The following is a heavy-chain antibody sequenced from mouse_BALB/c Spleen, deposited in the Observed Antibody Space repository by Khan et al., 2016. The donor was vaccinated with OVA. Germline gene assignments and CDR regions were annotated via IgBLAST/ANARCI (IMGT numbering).Heavy chain of an antibody. CDR1: GYSFTNYG. V-gene: IGHV9-3-1*01. J-gene: IGHJ4*01. D-gene: IGHD2-10*01. CDR2: INTYTGEP. CDR3: ARPPYFSYTLDY. Sequence: QIQLVQSGPELKKPGETVKISCKASGYSFTNYGINWVKQSPGKALKWMGWINTYTGEPTYADDFKGRFAFSLETSANTAYLQINILKNEDTATYFRARPPYFSYTLDYWGQGTSVTVSS.